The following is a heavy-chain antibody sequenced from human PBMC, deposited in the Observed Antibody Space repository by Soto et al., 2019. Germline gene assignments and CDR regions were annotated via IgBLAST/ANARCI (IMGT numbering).Heavy chain of an antibody. J-gene: IGHJ4*02. CDR1: GFTFSTYW. CDR2: INSDGSST. D-gene: IGHD4-17*01. CDR3: ARDRNDYPYYFDY. V-gene: IGHV3-74*01. Sequence: PGGSLRLSCAASGFTFSTYWMHWVRQDPGKGLVWVSRINSDGSSTSYADSVKGRFTISRDNAKNTLYLQMNSLRAEDTAVYYCARDRNDYPYYFDYWGQGTLVTVSA.